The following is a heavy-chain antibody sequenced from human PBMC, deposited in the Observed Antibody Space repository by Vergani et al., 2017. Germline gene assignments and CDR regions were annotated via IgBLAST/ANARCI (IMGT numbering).Heavy chain of an antibody. Sequence: EVQLLESGGGLVQPGGSLRLSCAASGFTFSSYAMSWVRQAPGKGLEWVSAISGSGGSTYYADSVKGRFTISRDNSKNTLYLQMNSLRAEDTGVYYCARDLRLLYNRFDPWGQGTLVTVSS. CDR2: ISGSGGST. CDR1: GFTFSSYA. V-gene: IGHV3-23*01. D-gene: IGHD1-14*01. CDR3: ARDLRLLYNRFDP. J-gene: IGHJ5*02.